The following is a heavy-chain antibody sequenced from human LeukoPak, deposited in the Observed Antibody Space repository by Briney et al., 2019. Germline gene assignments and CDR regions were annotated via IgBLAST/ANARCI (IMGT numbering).Heavy chain of an antibody. V-gene: IGHV1-69*04. CDR2: IIPILDTP. CDR3: AGDTFSDISSFDY. J-gene: IGHJ4*02. CDR1: GGTFSSYA. D-gene: IGHD3-16*01. Sequence: SVKVSCKASGGTFSSYAINWVRQAPGQGLEWMGRIIPILDTPNYAQKFQGRVTITADKSTSTAYMEPSSLRSEDTAVYYCAGDTFSDISSFDYWGQGTLVTVSS.